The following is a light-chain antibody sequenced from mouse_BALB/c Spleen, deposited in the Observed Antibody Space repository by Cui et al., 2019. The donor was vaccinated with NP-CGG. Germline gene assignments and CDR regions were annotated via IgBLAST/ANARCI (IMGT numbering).Light chain of an antibody. J-gene: IGLJ1*01. V-gene: IGLV1*01. CDR2: GTN. CDR1: NGAVTTSNY. CDR3: ALWYSNHWV. Sequence: QAVVTQESALIISPGETVTLTCRSSNGAVTTSNYANWVQEKPDHLFTGLIGGTNNRAPGVPARFSGSLIGDKAALTITGAQTEDEAIYFCALWYSNHWVFGGGTRLTVL.